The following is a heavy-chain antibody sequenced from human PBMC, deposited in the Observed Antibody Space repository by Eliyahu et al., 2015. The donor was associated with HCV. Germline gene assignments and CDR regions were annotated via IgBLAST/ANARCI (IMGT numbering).Heavy chain of an antibody. V-gene: IGHV4-34*02. CDR1: GGPXSAYS. CDR3: AVVPAAVGSFYNWFDP. D-gene: IGHD2-2*01. J-gene: IGHJ5*02. Sequence: QVPQEPCGAGLLKPSETLSLSCTXHGGPXSAYSWSXIRQPPGKGLEWVGEITHSGSTNFNPSLKGRVTISMDKSKNQFSLMLKSVSAADTAVYFCAVVPAAVGSFYNWFDPWGQGTLVIVSS. CDR2: ITHSGST.